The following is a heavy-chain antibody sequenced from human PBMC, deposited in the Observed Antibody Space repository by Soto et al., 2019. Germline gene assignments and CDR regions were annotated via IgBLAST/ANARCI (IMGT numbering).Heavy chain of an antibody. Sequence: QVQLQQWGAGLLKPSETLSLTCAVYGGSFSCYYWNWLRQPPGKGLEWIGEINHSASTNYNPSLTSRVTISEDSSQSEFSLKLGSVPAADPAVYYCARGWGGVFAYWVQGTVVTVSS. J-gene: IGHJ4*02. V-gene: IGHV4-34*01. CDR2: INHSAST. D-gene: IGHD7-27*01. CDR3: ARGWGGVFAY. CDR1: GGSFSCYY.